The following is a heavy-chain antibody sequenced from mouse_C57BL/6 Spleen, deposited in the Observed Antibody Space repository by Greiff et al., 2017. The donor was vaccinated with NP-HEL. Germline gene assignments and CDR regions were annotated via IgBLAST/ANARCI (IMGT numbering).Heavy chain of an antibody. V-gene: IGHV5-17*01. J-gene: IGHJ2*01. Sequence: EVKLQESGGGLVKPGGSLKLSCAASGFTFSDYGMHWVRQAPEKGLEWFAYISSGSSTIYYADTVKGRFTISRDNAKNTLFLQMTSLRSEDTAMYYCARDLYYFDYWGQGTTLTVSS. CDR2: ISSGSSTI. CDR1: GFTFSDYG. CDR3: ARDLYYFDY.